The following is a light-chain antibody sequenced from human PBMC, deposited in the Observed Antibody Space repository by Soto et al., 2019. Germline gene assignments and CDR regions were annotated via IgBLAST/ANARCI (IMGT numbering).Light chain of an antibody. CDR2: DAS. CDR1: QGVGSY. V-gene: IGKV3-11*01. CDR3: QQRFNWPPIT. Sequence: EIVLTQSPATLSLSPGERATLSCRASQGVGSYLAWYQQKPGQALRLLIYDASSRATGIPARFSGSGSGTDFTLTISSLEPEDFAVDYCQQRFNWPPITFGQGTRLEIK. J-gene: IGKJ5*01.